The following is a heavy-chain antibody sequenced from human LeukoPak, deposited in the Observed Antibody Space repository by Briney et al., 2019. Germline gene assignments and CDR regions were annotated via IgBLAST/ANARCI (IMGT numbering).Heavy chain of an antibody. Sequence: GGSLRLSCAASGFTFNKYWMNWVRQAPGKGLEWVANIKQDGSVKYYVDSVKGRFTISRDNAKSSLFLQMDSLRAEDTAVYYCARDEWAGTVAYWGQGTLVTVSS. D-gene: IGHD6-19*01. CDR1: GFTFNKYW. J-gene: IGHJ4*02. V-gene: IGHV3-7*01. CDR3: ARDEWAGTVAY. CDR2: IKQDGSVK.